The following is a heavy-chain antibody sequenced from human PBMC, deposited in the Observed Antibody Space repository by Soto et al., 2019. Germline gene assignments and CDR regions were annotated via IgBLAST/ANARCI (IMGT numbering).Heavy chain of an antibody. D-gene: IGHD1-26*01. Sequence: SETLSLTCTVSGGSVSSGSYYWSWIRQPPGKGLEWIGYIYYSGSTNYNPSLKSRVTISVDTSKNQFSLKLSSVTAADTAVYYCASLRVSEWELAIDSWGQGALVTSPQ. CDR1: GGSVSSGSYY. J-gene: IGHJ4*02. CDR3: ASLRVSEWELAIDS. V-gene: IGHV4-61*01. CDR2: IYYSGST.